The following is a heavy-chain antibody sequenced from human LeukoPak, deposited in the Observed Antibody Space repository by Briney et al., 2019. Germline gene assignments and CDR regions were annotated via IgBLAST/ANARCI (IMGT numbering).Heavy chain of an antibody. J-gene: IGHJ4*02. CDR2: IKQGGGEI. CDR3: ARDRESESDSEGDY. D-gene: IGHD4-11*01. CDR1: GFTFSRFW. V-gene: IGHV3-7*01. Sequence: GGSLRLSCSASGFTFSRFWMSWVRQAPGKGLEYVALIKQGGGEIYHMYSVKGRFTISRDDATNSLYLQMNSLRVEDTALYYCARDRESESDSEGDYWGQGTLVTVSS.